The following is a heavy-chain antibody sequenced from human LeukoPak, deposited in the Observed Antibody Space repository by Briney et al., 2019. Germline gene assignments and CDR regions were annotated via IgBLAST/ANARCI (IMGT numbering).Heavy chain of an antibody. V-gene: IGHV3-23*01. CDR1: GFTFTSYA. Sequence: GGSLRLSCAASGFTFTSYAMTWVRQAPGKGLEWVSAISGSGDSTYYADSVKGRFTISRDNSKRTVYLQMNSLRAEDTAVYYCAKDRMVRGVFSYWGQGTLVTVSS. D-gene: IGHD3-10*01. J-gene: IGHJ4*02. CDR2: ISGSGDST. CDR3: AKDRMVRGVFSY.